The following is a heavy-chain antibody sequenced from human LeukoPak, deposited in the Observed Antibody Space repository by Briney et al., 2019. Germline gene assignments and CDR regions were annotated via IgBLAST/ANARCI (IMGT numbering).Heavy chain of an antibody. J-gene: IGHJ4*02. CDR2: ISYDGSNK. V-gene: IGHV3-30*18. D-gene: IGHD6-13*01. CDR1: GFTFSSYG. CDR3: AKDIYSSSWDSSLPDY. Sequence: GRSLRLSCAASGFTFSSYGMHWVRQAPGKGLEWVAVISYDGSNKYYADSVKGRFTISRDNSKNTLYLQMNSLRAEDTAVYYCAKDIYSSSWDSSLPDYWGQGTLVTVSS.